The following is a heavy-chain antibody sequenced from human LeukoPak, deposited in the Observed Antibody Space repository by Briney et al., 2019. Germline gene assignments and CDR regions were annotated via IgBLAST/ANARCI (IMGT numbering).Heavy chain of an antibody. CDR1: GFTLSSYL. D-gene: IGHD6-25*01. CDR3: AREVFEGQRQSDAFDV. V-gene: IGHV3-74*01. Sequence: PGGCLRLSCAGSGFTLSSYLMHWVRRAPGGGLVWVSRLNGPGEWTHYAASVRGRFIISRDNAENTISLQMNNLRAEDTAVYFCAREVFEGQRQSDAFDVWGQGTMVTVS. CDR2: LNGPGEWT. J-gene: IGHJ3*01.